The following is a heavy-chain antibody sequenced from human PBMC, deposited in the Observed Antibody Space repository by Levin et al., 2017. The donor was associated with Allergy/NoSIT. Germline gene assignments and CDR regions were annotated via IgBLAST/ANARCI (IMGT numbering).Heavy chain of an antibody. V-gene: IGHV3-11*01. Sequence: PGGSLRLSCAASGFTFSDYYMSWIRQAPGKGLEWISYIRNIGGTIYYAESVKGRFTISRDNAKNSLFLQMNSLRAEDTAVYYCARARCSTTSCYTGAFDYWGQGTLVAVS. D-gene: IGHD2-2*02. J-gene: IGHJ4*02. CDR1: GFTFSDYY. CDR3: ARARCSTTSCYTGAFDY. CDR2: IRNIGGTI.